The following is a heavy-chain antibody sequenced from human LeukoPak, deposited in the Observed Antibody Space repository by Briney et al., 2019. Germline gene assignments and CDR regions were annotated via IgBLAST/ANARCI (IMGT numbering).Heavy chain of an antibody. Sequence: PGVSLRLSCAASGFTFRSHWMRWVRQAPGKGLVWVSRINSDGSSTSYADSVKGRFTISRDNAKNTLYLQMDSLRAEDTAVYYCAREYYYGSGSYYNGYWGQGTLVTVSS. J-gene: IGHJ4*02. V-gene: IGHV3-74*01. CDR3: AREYYYGSGSYYNGY. D-gene: IGHD3-10*01. CDR2: INSDGSST. CDR1: GFTFRSHW.